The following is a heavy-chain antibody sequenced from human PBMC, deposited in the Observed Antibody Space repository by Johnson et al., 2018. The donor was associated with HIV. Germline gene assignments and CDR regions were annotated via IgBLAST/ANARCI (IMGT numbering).Heavy chain of an antibody. Sequence: EVQLVEYGGGSVQPGGSLRLSCAASGFTFSRFWMTWVRQAPGKGLEWVANINVDGSEEFYVDSMEGRFIISRDNAKNSLYLQLDALRPADTAVYYCARDSGGYEFGDDAFDIWGQGTMVTVSS. D-gene: IGHD3-10*01. J-gene: IGHJ3*02. V-gene: IGHV3-7*03. CDR2: INVDGSEE. CDR1: GFTFSRFW. CDR3: ARDSGGYEFGDDAFDI.